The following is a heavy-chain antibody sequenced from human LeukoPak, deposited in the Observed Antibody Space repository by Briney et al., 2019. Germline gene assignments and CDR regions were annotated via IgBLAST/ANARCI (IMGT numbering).Heavy chain of an antibody. J-gene: IGHJ4*02. Sequence: PGGPLRLSCAASGFPFSSYAMTWIRQAPGKGLEWVSSISGSNTYIYYADSVKGRITISRDNAKNSLYLQMNSLRAEDTAVYYCARARNYGTVFDSWGQGTLVTVSS. V-gene: IGHV3-21*06. CDR2: ISGSNTYI. CDR3: ARARNYGTVFDS. CDR1: GFPFSSYA. D-gene: IGHD3-10*01.